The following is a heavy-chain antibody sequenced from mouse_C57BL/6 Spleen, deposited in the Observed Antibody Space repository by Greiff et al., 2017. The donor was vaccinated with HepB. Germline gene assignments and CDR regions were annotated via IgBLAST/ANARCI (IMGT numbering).Heavy chain of an antibody. CDR3: ARRANWDERNAMDY. CDR2: ISSGSSTI. V-gene: IGHV5-17*01. D-gene: IGHD4-1*01. Sequence: EVQRVESGGGLVKPGGSLKLSCAASGFTFSDYGMHWVRQAPEKGLEWVAYISSGSSTIYYADTVKGRFTISRDNAKNTLFLQMTSLRSEDTAMYYCARRANWDERNAMDYWGQGTSVTVSS. CDR1: GFTFSDYG. J-gene: IGHJ4*01.